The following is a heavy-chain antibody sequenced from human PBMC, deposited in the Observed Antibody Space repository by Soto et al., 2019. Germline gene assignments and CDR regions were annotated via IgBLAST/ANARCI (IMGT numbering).Heavy chain of an antibody. CDR2: ISGSGANT. J-gene: IGHJ4*02. Sequence: VQVLESGGGLVQPGGSLRLSCAASGFTLSSYAMSWVRQAPGKGLEWVSAISGSGANTYYADSVKGRFTISRDNSKHIVYLQMNSLRAEDTAVYRCAKAENDAATAPFDYWGQGTLVTVSS. CDR3: AKAENDAATAPFDY. CDR1: GFTLSSYA. D-gene: IGHD6-13*01. V-gene: IGHV3-23*01.